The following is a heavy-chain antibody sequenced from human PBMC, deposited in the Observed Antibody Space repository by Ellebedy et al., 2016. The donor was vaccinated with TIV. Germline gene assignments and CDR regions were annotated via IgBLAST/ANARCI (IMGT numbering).Heavy chain of an antibody. CDR3: ARRYSGYDYVIGDAFDM. CDR2: ISGTGRST. CDR1: GFSFSTYA. Sequence: GGSLKISCAASGFSFSTYAMNWVRQAPGKGLEWVSAISGTGRSTSYADSVKGRFTISRDNVKNTLYLQMNSLRAEDTAVYYCARRYSGYDYVIGDAFDMWGQGTMVTVSS. V-gene: IGHV3-23*01. D-gene: IGHD5-12*01. J-gene: IGHJ3*02.